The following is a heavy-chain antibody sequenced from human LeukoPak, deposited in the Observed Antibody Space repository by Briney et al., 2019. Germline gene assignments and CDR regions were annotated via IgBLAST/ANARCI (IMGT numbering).Heavy chain of an antibody. CDR2: ISGSGGST. D-gene: IGHD2-2*01. CDR1: GFTFASYA. Sequence: GGSLRLSCAASGFTFASYAMSWVRQAPGKGLEWVSAISGSGGSTHYADSVKGRFTISRDNSKNTLFLQMNSLRAEDTAVYYCARDIFVPAATDYWGQGTLVTVSS. V-gene: IGHV3-23*01. J-gene: IGHJ4*02. CDR3: ARDIFVPAATDY.